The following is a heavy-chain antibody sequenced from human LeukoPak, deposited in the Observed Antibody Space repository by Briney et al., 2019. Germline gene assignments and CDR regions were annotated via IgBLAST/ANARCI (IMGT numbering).Heavy chain of an antibody. CDR3: VSLGYSSSSVRY. D-gene: IGHD6-6*01. CDR1: GFTFSRSA. V-gene: IGHV3-30*04. J-gene: IGHJ4*02. CDR2: ISYDGGNK. Sequence: PGTSLRLSCAASGFTFSRSAMHWVRQAPGKGLEWVAIISYDGGNKYYADSVKGRFTISRDNSKNTLYLQMNSLRAEDTAVYFCVSLGYSSSSVRYWGQGTLVTVSS.